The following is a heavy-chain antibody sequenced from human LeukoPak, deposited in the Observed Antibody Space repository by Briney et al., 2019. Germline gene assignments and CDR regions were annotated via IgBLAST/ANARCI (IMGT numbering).Heavy chain of an antibody. J-gene: IGHJ3*02. CDR1: GYSFTSYW. CDR2: IYPGDSDT. V-gene: IGHV5-51*01. Sequence: GESLKISCKGSGYSFTSYWIGWARQMPGKGLEWMGIIYPGDSDTRYSPSFQGQVTISADKSISTAYLQWSSLKASDTAMYYCATQAGGSGSYGLYDAFDIWGQGTMVTVSS. CDR3: ATQAGGSGSYGLYDAFDI. D-gene: IGHD3-10*01.